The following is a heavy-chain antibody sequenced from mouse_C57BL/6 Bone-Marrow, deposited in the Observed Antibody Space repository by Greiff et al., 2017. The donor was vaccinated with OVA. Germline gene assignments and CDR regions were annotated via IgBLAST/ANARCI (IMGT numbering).Heavy chain of an antibody. CDR2: INPNNGGT. CDR1: GYTFTDYN. V-gene: IGHV1-18*01. D-gene: IGHD2-3*01. J-gene: IGHJ3*01. Sequence: EVQLQQSGPELVKPGASVKIPCKASGYTFTDYNMDWVKQSHGKSLEWIGDINPNNGGTIYNQKFKGKATLTVDKSSSTAYMELRSLTSEDTAVYYCARGGEGYDGYSPWFAYWGQGTLVTVSA. CDR3: ARGGEGYDGYSPWFAY.